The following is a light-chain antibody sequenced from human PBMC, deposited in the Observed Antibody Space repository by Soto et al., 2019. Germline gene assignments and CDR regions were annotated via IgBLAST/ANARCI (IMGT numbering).Light chain of an antibody. CDR3: QVWDTNNDHVV. V-gene: IGLV3-21*02. J-gene: IGLJ2*01. CDR1: DIRFKS. Sequence: SYELTQSPSVSVAPGQTARVTCGGTDIRFKSVHWYQQRSGQAPVLVVYNDRDRPSGIPERFSGSNSGNTATLTISGAEAGDEADYYCQVWDTNNDHVVFGGGTKLTVL. CDR2: NDR.